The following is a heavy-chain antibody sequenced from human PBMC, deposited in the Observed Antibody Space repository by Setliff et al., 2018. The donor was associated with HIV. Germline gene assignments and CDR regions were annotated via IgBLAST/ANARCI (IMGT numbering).Heavy chain of an antibody. CDR3: ARKEKGGAFDI. J-gene: IGHJ3*02. V-gene: IGHV4-59*11. Sequence: ETLSLTCTVSGASINSHYWNWVRQSPAKGLEWIGYYYNGGTSYNPSLQSRVTISVDTPKNQFSLHLNSVTAADTAVYYCARKEKGGAFDIWGLGTLVTVSS. CDR1: GASINSHY. CDR2: YYNGGT.